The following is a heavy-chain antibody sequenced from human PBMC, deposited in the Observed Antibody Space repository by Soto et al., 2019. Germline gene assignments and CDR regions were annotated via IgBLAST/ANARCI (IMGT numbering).Heavy chain of an antibody. J-gene: IGHJ5*02. CDR2: FDPEDGET. CDR1: GYTLTELS. D-gene: IGHD2-15*01. Sequence: ASVKVSCKVSGYTLTELSMHWVRQAPGKGLEWMGGFDPEDGETIYAQKFQGRVTMTEDTSTDTAYMELSSLRSEDTAVYYCARAAGGSPWFDPWGQGTLVTVSS. CDR3: ARAAGGSPWFDP. V-gene: IGHV1-24*01.